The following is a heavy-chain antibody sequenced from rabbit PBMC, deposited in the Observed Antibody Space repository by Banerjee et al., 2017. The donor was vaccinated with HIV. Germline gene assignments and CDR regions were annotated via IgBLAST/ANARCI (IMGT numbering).Heavy chain of an antibody. V-gene: IGHV1S45*01. J-gene: IGHJ4*01. CDR2: IYTGSSGST. D-gene: IGHD4-2*01. Sequence: QEQLEESGGGLVKPEGSLTLTCTASGFSFSSGYDMCWVRQAPGKGPEWIACIYTGSSGSTYYASWAKGRFTITRSTSLNTVTLQLNSLTAADTATYFCARGLRDAGDGYNLWGPGTRSPS. CDR1: GFSFSSGYD. CDR3: ARGLRDAGDGYNL.